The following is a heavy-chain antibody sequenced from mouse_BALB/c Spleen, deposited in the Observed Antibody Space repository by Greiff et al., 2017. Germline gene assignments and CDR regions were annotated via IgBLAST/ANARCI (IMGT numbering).Heavy chain of an antibody. D-gene: IGHD2-1*01. V-gene: IGHV3-6*02. Sequence: EVKLLESGPGLVKPSQSLSLTCSVTGYSITSGYYWNWIRQFPGNKLEWMGYISYDGSNNYNPSLKNRISITRDTSKNQFFLKLNSVTTEDTATYYCARGGVTTWNWYFDVWGAGTTVTVSS. CDR3: ARGGVTTWNWYFDV. CDR1: GYSITSGYY. J-gene: IGHJ1*01. CDR2: ISYDGSN.